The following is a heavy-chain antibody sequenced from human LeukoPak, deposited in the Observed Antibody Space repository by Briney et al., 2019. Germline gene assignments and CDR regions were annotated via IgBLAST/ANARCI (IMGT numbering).Heavy chain of an antibody. CDR1: GGTFSSYA. CDR2: IIPIFGTA. D-gene: IGHD3-22*01. CDR3: ARERSSYYDSSGYYIDY. Sequence: SVKVSCKASGGTFSSYAISWVRQAPGQGLEWMGGIIPIFGTANYAQKFQGRVTITADESTSTAYMELSSLRSEDTAVYYCARERSSYYDSSGYYIDYWGQGTLVTVSS. J-gene: IGHJ4*02. V-gene: IGHV1-69*13.